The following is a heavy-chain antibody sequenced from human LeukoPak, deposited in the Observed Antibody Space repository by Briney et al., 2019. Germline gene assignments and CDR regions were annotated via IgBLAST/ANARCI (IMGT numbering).Heavy chain of an antibody. CDR1: GFTFSSYW. D-gene: IGHD4-17*01. V-gene: IGHV3-7*01. CDR3: ARDGTTVTPYYYGMDV. CDR2: IKQDGSEK. J-gene: IGHJ6*02. Sequence: GGPLRLSCAASGFTFSSYWMSWVRQAPGKGLEWVANIKQDGSEKYYVDSVKGRFTISRDNAKNSLYLQMNSLRAEDTAVYYCARDGTTVTPYYYGMDVWGQGTTVTVSS.